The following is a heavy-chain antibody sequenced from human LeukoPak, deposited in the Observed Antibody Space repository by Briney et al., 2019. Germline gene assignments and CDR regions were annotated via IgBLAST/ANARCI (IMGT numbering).Heavy chain of an antibody. D-gene: IGHD2-2*01. CDR3: AKEGDCSTTSCLTGGLDV. J-gene: IGHJ6*04. Sequence: GGSLRLSCAASGFSFRSNAMSWVRQAPGKGLEWVSVIYTGGSTYYADSVKGRFTISRDNSKNTVYLQMTSLRAEDTAVYYCAKEGDCSTTSCLTGGLDVWGKGTTVTVSS. CDR2: IYTGGST. V-gene: IGHV3-53*01. CDR1: GFSFRSNA.